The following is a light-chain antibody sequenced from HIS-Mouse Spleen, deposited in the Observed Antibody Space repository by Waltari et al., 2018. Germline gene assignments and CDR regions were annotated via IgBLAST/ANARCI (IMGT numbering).Light chain of an antibody. CDR3: YSTDSSGNHRV. Sequence: SYELTQPPSLSVSPGQTARLTCPGDALPKKYAYWYQQKSGQAPVLVIYEDSKRPSGMPQGFSGSSSGTMATLTISGAQVEDEADYYCYSTDSSGNHRVFGGGTKLTVL. J-gene: IGLJ2*01. CDR2: EDS. V-gene: IGLV3-10*01. CDR1: ALPKKY.